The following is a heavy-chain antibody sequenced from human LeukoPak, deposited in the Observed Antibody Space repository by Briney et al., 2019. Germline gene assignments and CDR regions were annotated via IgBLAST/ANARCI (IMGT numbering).Heavy chain of an antibody. J-gene: IGHJ4*02. CDR3: ARDPGGEWLLLGY. D-gene: IGHD3-3*01. Sequence: SVKVSCKASGGTFSSYTISWVRQAPGQGLEWMGEIIPIFGTANYAQKFQGRVTITADESTSTAYMELSSLRSEDTAVYYCARDPGGEWLLLGYWGQGTLVTVSS. CDR2: IIPIFGTA. CDR1: GGTFSSYT. V-gene: IGHV1-69*01.